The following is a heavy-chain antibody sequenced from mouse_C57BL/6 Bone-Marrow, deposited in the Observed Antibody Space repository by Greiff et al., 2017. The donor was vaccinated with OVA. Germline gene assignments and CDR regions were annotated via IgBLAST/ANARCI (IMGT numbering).Heavy chain of an antibody. D-gene: IGHD1-1*01. CDR3: ARHYYGSSPYYAMDY. V-gene: IGHV5-12*01. J-gene: IGHJ4*01. CDR2: ISNGGGST. CDR1: GFTFSDYY. Sequence: EVKVVESGGGLVQPGGSLKLSCAASGFTFSDYYMYWVRQTPEKRLEWVAYISNGGGSTYYPDTVKGRFTISRDNAKNTLYLQMSRLKSEDTAMYYCARHYYGSSPYYAMDYWGQGTSVTVSS.